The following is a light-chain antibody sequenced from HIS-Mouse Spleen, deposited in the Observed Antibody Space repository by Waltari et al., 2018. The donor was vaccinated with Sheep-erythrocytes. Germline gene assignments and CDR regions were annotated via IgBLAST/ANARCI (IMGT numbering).Light chain of an antibody. CDR2: DVS. CDR3: CSYAGSYNHV. CDR1: SSDVGGYNY. Sequence: QSALTQPRSVSGSPGQSVTISCTGTSSDVGGYNYVSWYQQHQGKAPKLMIYDVSKRPSGVPDRFSGSKSGHTASLTISGLQAEDEADYYCCSYAGSYNHVFATGTKVTVL. V-gene: IGLV2-11*01. J-gene: IGLJ1*01.